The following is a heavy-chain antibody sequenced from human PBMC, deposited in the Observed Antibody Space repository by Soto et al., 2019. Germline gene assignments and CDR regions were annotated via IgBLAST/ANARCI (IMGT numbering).Heavy chain of an antibody. CDR2: ISPFNGHT. Sequence: QVQLVQSGTEVKKPGASVKVSCKTSGYTFINFGIGWVRQAPGQGLEWMGWISPFNGHTHYAQKFQGRVSLTTDTSTSTAFLELRSLTYDDTAVYYCAREPPRATAGLNYFDPWGQGTLFTVSS. CDR3: AREPPRATAGLNYFDP. D-gene: IGHD6-13*01. J-gene: IGHJ5*02. V-gene: IGHV1-18*01. CDR1: GYTFINFG.